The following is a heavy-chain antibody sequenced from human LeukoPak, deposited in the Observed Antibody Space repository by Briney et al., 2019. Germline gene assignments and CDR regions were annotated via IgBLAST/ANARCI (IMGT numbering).Heavy chain of an antibody. CDR2: ISGSGGST. V-gene: IGHV3-23*01. Sequence: GGSLRLSCAASGFTFSSYAMSWVRQAPGKGLEWVSAISGSGGSTYYADSVKGRFTISRDNSKNTLYLQMNSLRAEDTAVYYCANFWSGYYRGYFDYWGQGTLVTVSS. CDR3: ANFWSGYYRGYFDY. CDR1: GFTFSSYA. D-gene: IGHD3-3*01. J-gene: IGHJ4*02.